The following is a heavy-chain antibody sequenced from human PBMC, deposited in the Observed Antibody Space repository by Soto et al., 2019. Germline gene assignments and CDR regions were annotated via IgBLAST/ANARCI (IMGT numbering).Heavy chain of an antibody. D-gene: IGHD6-13*01. CDR3: ARRSSSWYGYGMDV. V-gene: IGHV4-39*01. J-gene: IGHJ6*02. CDR2: IYYSGST. Sequence: QLQLQESGPGLVKPSETLSLTCTVSGGSISSSSYYWGWIRQPPGKGLEWIGSIYYSGSTYYNPSLQSRVTISVDTSKNQFSLKLSSVTAADTAVYYCARRSSSWYGYGMDVWGQGTTVTVSS. CDR1: GGSISSSSYY.